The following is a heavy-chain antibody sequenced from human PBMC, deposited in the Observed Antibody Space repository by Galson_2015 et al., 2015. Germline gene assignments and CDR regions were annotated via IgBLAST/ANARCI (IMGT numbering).Heavy chain of an antibody. V-gene: IGHV4-4*02. Sequence: SETLSLTCAVSGGSISSSNWWSWVRQPPGKGLEWIGEIYHSGSTNYNPSLKSRVTISVDKSKNQFSLKLSSVTAADTAVYYCARGASRRFFHGGYFDLWGRGTLVTVSS. CDR3: ARGASRRFFHGGYFDL. D-gene: IGHD3-3*01. CDR1: GGSISSSNW. CDR2: IYHSGST. J-gene: IGHJ2*01.